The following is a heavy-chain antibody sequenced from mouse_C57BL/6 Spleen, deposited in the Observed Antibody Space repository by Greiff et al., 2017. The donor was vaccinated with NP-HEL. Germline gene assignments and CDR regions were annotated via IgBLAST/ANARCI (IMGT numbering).Heavy chain of an antibody. J-gene: IGHJ2*01. D-gene: IGHD2-2*01. CDR3: TRWGLRGFDY. CDR1: GYTFTDYE. CDR2: IDPATGGT. V-gene: IGHV1-15*01. Sequence: VQLHQSGAELVRPGASVTLSCKASGYTFTDYEMHWVKQTPVHGLEWIGAIDPATGGTAYNQKFKGKAILTADKSSSTAYMELRSLTSEDSAVYYCTRWGLRGFDYWGQGTTLTVSS.